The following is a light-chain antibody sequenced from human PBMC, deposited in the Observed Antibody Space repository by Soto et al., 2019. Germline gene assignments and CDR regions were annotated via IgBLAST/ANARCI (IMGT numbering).Light chain of an antibody. CDR2: AAS. CDR1: QSISSY. CDR3: QQSYSTFSIT. V-gene: IGKV1-39*01. J-gene: IGKJ5*01. Sequence: DIQMTQSPSSLSASVGDRVTITCRASQSISSYLNWYQQKPGKAPKLLIYAASSLQSGVPSRFSGSGSGTDFTLTISILQPEDFATYYCQQSYSTFSITFGQGTRLEIK.